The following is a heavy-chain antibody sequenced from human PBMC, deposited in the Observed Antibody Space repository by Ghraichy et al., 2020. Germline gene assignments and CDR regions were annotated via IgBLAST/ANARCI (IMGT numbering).Heavy chain of an antibody. CDR3: AKDSSRGGTDPLDF. Sequence: GGSLRLSCAASGLTFDDYAMHWVRQAPGKGLKWVSLISGDGGRTYYADSVKGRFTISRDNSKNSLYLQMSSLRTEDTALYFCAKDSSRGGTDPLDFWGQGMLVTVSS. D-gene: IGHD1-7*01. CDR2: ISGDGGRT. J-gene: IGHJ4*02. CDR1: GLTFDDYA. V-gene: IGHV3-43*02.